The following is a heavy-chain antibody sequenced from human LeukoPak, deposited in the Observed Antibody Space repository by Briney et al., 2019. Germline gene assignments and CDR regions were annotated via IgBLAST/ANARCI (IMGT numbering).Heavy chain of an antibody. CDR1: GGSISSYY. V-gene: IGHV4-59*12. J-gene: IGHJ5*02. CDR2: IYYSGST. D-gene: IGHD6-13*01. CDR3: ARGEAYSSSWYLWFDP. Sequence: SETLSLTCTVSGGSISSYYWSWIRQPPGKGPEWIGYIYYSGSTNYNPSLKSRVTIPVDTSKNQFSLKLSSVTAADTAVYYCARGEAYSSSWYLWFDPWGQGTLVTVSS.